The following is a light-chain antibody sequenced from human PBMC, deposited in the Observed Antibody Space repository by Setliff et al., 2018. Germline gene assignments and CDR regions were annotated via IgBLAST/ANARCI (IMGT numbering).Light chain of an antibody. J-gene: IGLJ1*01. Sequence: QSVLAQPASVSGSPGQSITISCTGTSGDIGDYNYVSWYHQYPNKAPKVLIYDVSNRPSGVSSRFSASKSGNTASLTISGLQSEDEGDYYCTSYTDRSTLVFGSGTKVTVL. V-gene: IGLV2-14*03. CDR1: SGDIGDYNY. CDR3: TSYTDRSTLV. CDR2: DVS.